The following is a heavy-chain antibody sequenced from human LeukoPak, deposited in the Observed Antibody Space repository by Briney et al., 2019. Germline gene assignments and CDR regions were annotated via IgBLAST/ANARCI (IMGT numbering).Heavy chain of an antibody. J-gene: IGHJ4*02. CDR1: DGSISSYY. CDR3: ARVRQVYYFDY. Sequence: PSETLSLTCTVSDGSISSYYWSWTRQPPGKGLEWIGYIYYSGSTNYNPSLKSRVTISVDTSKNQFSLKLSSVTAADTAVYYCARVRQVYYFDYWGQGTLVTVSS. V-gene: IGHV4-59*01. CDR2: IYYSGST.